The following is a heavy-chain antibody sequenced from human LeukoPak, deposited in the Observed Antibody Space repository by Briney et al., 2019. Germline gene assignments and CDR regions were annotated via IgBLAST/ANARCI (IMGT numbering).Heavy chain of an antibody. CDR1: GGSFSGYY. J-gene: IGHJ6*02. CDR2: INHSGST. Sequence: SETLSLTCAVYGGSFSGYYWGWIRQPPGKGLEWIGEINHSGSTNYNPSLKSRVTISVDTSKNQFSLKLSSVTAADMAVYYCASISQDSGSSNYYGMDVWGQGTTVTVSS. V-gene: IGHV4-34*01. D-gene: IGHD6-6*01. CDR3: ASISQDSGSSNYYGMDV.